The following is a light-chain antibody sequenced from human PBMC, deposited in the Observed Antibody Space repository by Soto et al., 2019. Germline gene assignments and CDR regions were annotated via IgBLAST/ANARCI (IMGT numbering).Light chain of an antibody. CDR2: EVS. CDR3: NSSSSITSEV. J-gene: IGLJ2*01. V-gene: IGLV2-14*01. CDR1: SSDVGGYSY. Sequence: QSALTQPASVSGSPGQSINISCTGTSSDVGGYSYVSWYQQHPGKTPKLMIYEVSNRPSGVPHRFSGSKSGNKASLTISGLPPEDEADYYCNSSSSITSEVFGGGTKLTVL.